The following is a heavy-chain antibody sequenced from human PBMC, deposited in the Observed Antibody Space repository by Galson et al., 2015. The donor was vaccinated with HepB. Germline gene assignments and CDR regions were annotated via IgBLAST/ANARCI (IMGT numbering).Heavy chain of an antibody. D-gene: IGHD1-26*01. V-gene: IGHV3-30*18. Sequence: LRLSCAASGFTFSSYGMHWVRQTPGKGLEWVAVISYDGSNKYYADSVKGRFTISRDNSKNTLYLQMNSLRAEDTAVYYCAKDQAQIVGALNYWGQGTLVTVSS. CDR2: ISYDGSNK. CDR1: GFTFSSYG. CDR3: AKDQAQIVGALNY. J-gene: IGHJ4*02.